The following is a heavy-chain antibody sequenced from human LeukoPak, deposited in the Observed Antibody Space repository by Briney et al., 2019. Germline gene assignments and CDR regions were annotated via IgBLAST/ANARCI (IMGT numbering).Heavy chain of an antibody. D-gene: IGHD2-2*01. Sequence: SETLSLTCTVSGVSISKYYWSWIRQPPGKGLEWMGYIYYSGSTNYNPSLKSRVTISVDTSKNQFSLKLSSVTAADTAVYYCARLTTIVVVPAAHDAFDIWGQGTMVTVSS. CDR2: IYYSGST. CDR3: ARLTTIVVVPAAHDAFDI. V-gene: IGHV4-59*01. CDR1: GVSISKYY. J-gene: IGHJ3*02.